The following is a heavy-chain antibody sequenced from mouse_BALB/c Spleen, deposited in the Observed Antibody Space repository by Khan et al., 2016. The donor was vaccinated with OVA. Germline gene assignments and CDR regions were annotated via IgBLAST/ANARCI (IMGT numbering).Heavy chain of an antibody. J-gene: IGHJ2*01. V-gene: IGHV1S29*02. CDR1: GYTFTDYN. CDR2: IYPYNGGT. CDR3: ARSRGSRYNNCFDY. D-gene: IGHD1-3*01. Sequence: VQLQQSGPELVKPGASVKISCKASGYTFTDYNMYWVKQSHGKSLEWIGYIYPYNGGTGYNQKFKSKATLTVDNSSSTAFMELSSLTSEDSAVXLCARSRGSRYNNCFDYWAQGTTLTVSS.